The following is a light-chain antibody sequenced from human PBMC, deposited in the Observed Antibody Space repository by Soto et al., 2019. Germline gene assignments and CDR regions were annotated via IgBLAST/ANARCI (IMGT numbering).Light chain of an antibody. CDR1: QSITSY. CDR3: QQRINWPLT. V-gene: IGKV3-11*01. J-gene: IGKJ4*01. CDR2: DVS. Sequence: ENVLTQSPGTLSLSPGERATLSCRASQSITSYLAWYQQKPGPATRLLIYDVSKRATGIPARFSGSGSGTDFTLTISSLEPEDFAVYYCQQRINWPLTFGGGTKVEIK.